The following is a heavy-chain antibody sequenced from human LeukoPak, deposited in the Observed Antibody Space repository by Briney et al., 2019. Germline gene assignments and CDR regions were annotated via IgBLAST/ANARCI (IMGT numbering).Heavy chain of an antibody. D-gene: IGHD3-10*01. Sequence: SVNVSCKASGGTFSSYTISWVRQAPGQGLEWMGRIIPILGIANYAQKFQGRVTITADKSTSTAYMELSSLRSEDTAVYYCAREIMVRGVIIGYFDYWGQGTLVTVSS. CDR1: GGTFSSYT. V-gene: IGHV1-69*04. CDR3: AREIMVRGVIIGYFDY. CDR2: IIPILGIA. J-gene: IGHJ4*02.